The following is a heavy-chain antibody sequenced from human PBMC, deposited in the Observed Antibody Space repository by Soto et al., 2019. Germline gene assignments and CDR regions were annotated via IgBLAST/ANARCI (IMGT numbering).Heavy chain of an antibody. CDR2: ISGSGGST. Sequence: EVQLLESGGGLVQPGGSLRLSCAAAGFTFSSYAMSWVRQAPGKRLEWVSAISGSGGSTYYADSVKGRFTISEENPKKPLSLQMNSLRAEDTAVYYCPIVVVVAATQDWFDPCGQGTLVTVSS. J-gene: IGHJ5*02. D-gene: IGHD2-15*01. CDR3: PIVVVVAATQDWFDP. V-gene: IGHV3-23*01. CDR1: GFTFSSYA.